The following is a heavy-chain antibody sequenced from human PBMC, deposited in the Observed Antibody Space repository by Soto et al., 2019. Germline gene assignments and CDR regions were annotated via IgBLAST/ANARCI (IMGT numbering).Heavy chain of an antibody. V-gene: IGHV1-69*01. CDR2: IIPVFGII. J-gene: IGHJ6*02. D-gene: IGHD6-19*01. Sequence: QVHLLLQSGAEVKKPGSSVKVACKASGGNPSNSAISWVRQAPGQGLEWMGGIIPVFGIISHAQNFQGRVTITADESTSTAYMELSSLRSEYTAVYFCAGGRIVVAGSSAYYSMDVWGQGTTVTVSS. CDR3: AGGRIVVAGSSAYYSMDV. CDR1: GGNPSNSA.